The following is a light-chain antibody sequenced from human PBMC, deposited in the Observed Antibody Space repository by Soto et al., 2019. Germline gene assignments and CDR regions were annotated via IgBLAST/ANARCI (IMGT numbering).Light chain of an antibody. V-gene: IGKV1-17*03. CDR2: TTS. Sequence: DVQMTQSPSAVSASVGDRVNITCRASQGISHYLAWFQQKPGKVPKRLIYTTSTLQSGVPSRFSGSRSGTEFTLTISSLQPEDIATYYCLQHNSYPRTFGGGTKVEIK. CDR3: LQHNSYPRT. CDR1: QGISHY. J-gene: IGKJ4*01.